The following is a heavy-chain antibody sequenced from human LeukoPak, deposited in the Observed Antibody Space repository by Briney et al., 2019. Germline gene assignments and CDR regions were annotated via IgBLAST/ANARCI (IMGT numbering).Heavy chain of an antibody. Sequence: SETLSLTCTVSGGSISSYYWSWIRQPPGKGLEWIGYIYYSGSTNYNPSLKSRVTISVDTSKNQFSLKLSSVTAADTAVYYCARSSQQQWLGFDYWGQGTLVTVSS. J-gene: IGHJ4*02. CDR1: GGSISSYY. D-gene: IGHD6-19*01. CDR3: ARSSQQQWLGFDY. CDR2: IYYSGST. V-gene: IGHV4-59*08.